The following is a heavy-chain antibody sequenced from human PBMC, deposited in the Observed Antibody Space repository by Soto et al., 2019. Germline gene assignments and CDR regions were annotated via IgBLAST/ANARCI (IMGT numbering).Heavy chain of an antibody. D-gene: IGHD2-15*01. Sequence: PSETLSLTCTVPGGSISSYYWSWIRQPPGKGLEWIGYIYYSGSTNYNPSLKSRVTISVDTSKNQFSLKLSSVTAADTAVYYCARDHRCSGGSCYYQGVWFDPWGQGTLVTVSS. J-gene: IGHJ5*02. CDR1: GGSISSYY. V-gene: IGHV4-59*01. CDR3: ARDHRCSGGSCYYQGVWFDP. CDR2: IYYSGST.